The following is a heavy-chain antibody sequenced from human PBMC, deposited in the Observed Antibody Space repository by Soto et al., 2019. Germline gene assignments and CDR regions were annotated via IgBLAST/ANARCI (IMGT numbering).Heavy chain of an antibody. CDR3: ARARNSIVGDVIPNWLPP. Sequence: SETLSLTCTVSGGSISSYYWSWIRQPPGKGLEWIGYIYYSGSTNYNPSLKSRVTISVDTSKNQFSLKLSSVTAAATAVYYCARARNSIVGDVIPNWLPPWGQGGLVNVSS. CDR1: GGSISSYY. V-gene: IGHV4-59*01. J-gene: IGHJ5*02. CDR2: IYYSGST. D-gene: IGHD3-9*01.